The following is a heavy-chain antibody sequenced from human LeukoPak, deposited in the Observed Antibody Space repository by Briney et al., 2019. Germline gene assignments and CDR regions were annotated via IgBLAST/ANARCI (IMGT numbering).Heavy chain of an antibody. D-gene: IGHD6-13*01. CDR3: ARGGAVAGTKY. V-gene: IGHV4-4*02. CDR2: INHSGST. CDR1: GGSISSTNW. J-gene: IGHJ4*02. Sequence: SETLSLTCGVSGGSISSTNWWSWVRQPPGKGLEWIGEINHSGSTNYNPSLKSRVTISVDTSKNQFSLKLSSVTAADTAVYYCARGGAVAGTKYWGQGTLVTVSS.